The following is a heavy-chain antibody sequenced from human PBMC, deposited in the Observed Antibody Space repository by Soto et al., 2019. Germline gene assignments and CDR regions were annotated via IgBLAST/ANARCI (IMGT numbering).Heavy chain of an antibody. Sequence: EVQLLESGGGLVQPGGSLRLSCAASGFTFSSYAMSWVRQAPGKGLEWVSAISGSGAYTYYADSVKGRFTISRDNSKNTLYLQLNSLRAEDTAVYYCANGYCTGTSCNIEHYNWFDPWGQGTLVTVSS. CDR3: ANGYCTGTSCNIEHYNWFDP. CDR1: GFTFSSYA. J-gene: IGHJ5*02. D-gene: IGHD2-2*01. V-gene: IGHV3-23*01. CDR2: ISGSGAYT.